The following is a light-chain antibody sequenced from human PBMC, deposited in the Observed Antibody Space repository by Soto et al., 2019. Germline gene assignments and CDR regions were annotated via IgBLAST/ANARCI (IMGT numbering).Light chain of an antibody. CDR1: NIGGKS. Sequence: SYELTQPPSVSVAPGQTARITCGGNNIGGKSVHWYQQKPGQAPVLVVYDDSDRPSGIPDRFSGSNSGDTATLTIPRVEAGDEADYYCHVWDSSSDHYVFGTGTKLTVL. V-gene: IGLV3-21*02. CDR3: HVWDSSSDHYV. J-gene: IGLJ1*01. CDR2: DDS.